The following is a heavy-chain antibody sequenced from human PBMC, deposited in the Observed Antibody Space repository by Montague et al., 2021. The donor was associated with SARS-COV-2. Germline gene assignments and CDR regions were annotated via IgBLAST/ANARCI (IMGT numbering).Heavy chain of an antibody. CDR2: IKHKPENYAT. CDR1: GISFSAHY. CDR3: ACAKVDNNAFDV. J-gene: IGHJ3*01. V-gene: IGHV3-72*01. Sequence: SLRLSCAASGISFSAHYMDWLRQAPGKGLEWVGRIKHKPENYATQYGASVIGRFTISRDDSRSSLFLQMNSLRTEDSAVYYCACAKVDNNAFDVWGQGKVVSVSS. D-gene: IGHD1-26*01.